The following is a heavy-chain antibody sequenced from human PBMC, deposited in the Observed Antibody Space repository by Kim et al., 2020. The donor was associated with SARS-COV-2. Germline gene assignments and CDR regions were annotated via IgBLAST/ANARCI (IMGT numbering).Heavy chain of an antibody. CDR3: ARDGRYNWNDGPSENWFDP. CDR1: GGSISSYY. J-gene: IGHJ5*02. D-gene: IGHD1-1*01. V-gene: IGHV4-4*07. CDR2: IYTSGST. Sequence: SETLSLTCTVSGGSISSYYWSWIRQPAGKGLEWIGRIYTSGSTNYNPSLKSRVTMSIDTSKNQFSLKLSSVTAADTAVYYCARDGRYNWNDGPSENWFDPWGQGTLVTVSS.